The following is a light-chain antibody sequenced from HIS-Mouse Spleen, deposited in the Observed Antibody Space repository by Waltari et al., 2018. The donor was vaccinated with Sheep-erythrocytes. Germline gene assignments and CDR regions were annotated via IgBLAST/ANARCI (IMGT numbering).Light chain of an antibody. Sequence: QSVLTQPPSVSAAPGQKVTISCSGSSSNIGNNYVSWYQQLPGTAPKLLIYDNNQGPSRIPDRFSGSKSGTSATLGITGLQTGYEADYYCGTWDSSLSAVVFGGGTKLTVL. CDR1: SSNIGNNY. J-gene: IGLJ2*01. CDR3: GTWDSSLSAVV. CDR2: DNN. V-gene: IGLV1-51*01.